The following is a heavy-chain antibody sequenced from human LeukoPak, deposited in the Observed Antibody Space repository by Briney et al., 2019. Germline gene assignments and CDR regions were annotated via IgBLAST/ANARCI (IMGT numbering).Heavy chain of an antibody. CDR2: INWNGGST. D-gene: IGHD3-22*01. Sequence: GGSLRLSCAASGFNFNDYGMSWVRQAPGKGLEWVSGINWNGGSTGYADSVKGRFTISRDNAKNSLYLQMNSLRADDTALYYCARETARYYYDSSGYPDYWGQGTLVTVSS. V-gene: IGHV3-20*04. CDR1: GFNFNDYG. CDR3: ARETARYYYDSSGYPDY. J-gene: IGHJ4*02.